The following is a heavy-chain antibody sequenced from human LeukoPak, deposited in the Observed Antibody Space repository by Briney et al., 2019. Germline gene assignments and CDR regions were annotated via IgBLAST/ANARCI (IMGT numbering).Heavy chain of an antibody. Sequence: GGSLRLSCAASGFTFSSYAMHWVRQAPGKGLEWVAVISYDGSNKYYADSVKGRFTISRDNSKNTLYLQMNSLRAEDTAVYYCAKEKPTGDLDYWGQGTLVTVSS. D-gene: IGHD7-27*01. CDR2: ISYDGSNK. V-gene: IGHV3-30*04. CDR3: AKEKPTGDLDY. CDR1: GFTFSSYA. J-gene: IGHJ4*02.